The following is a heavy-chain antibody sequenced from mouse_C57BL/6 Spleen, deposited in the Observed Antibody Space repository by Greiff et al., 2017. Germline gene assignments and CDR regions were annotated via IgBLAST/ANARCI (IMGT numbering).Heavy chain of an antibody. CDR2: ISSGSSTI. CDR3: ASLSTMVPDYYAMDY. V-gene: IGHV5-17*01. CDR1: GFTFSDYG. Sequence: EVMLVESGGGLVKPGGSLKLSCAASGFTFSDYGMHWVRQAPEKGLEWVAYISSGSSTIYYADTVKGRFTISRDNAKNTLFLQMTSLRSEDTAMYYCASLSTMVPDYYAMDYWGQGTSVTVSS. J-gene: IGHJ4*01. D-gene: IGHD2-2*01.